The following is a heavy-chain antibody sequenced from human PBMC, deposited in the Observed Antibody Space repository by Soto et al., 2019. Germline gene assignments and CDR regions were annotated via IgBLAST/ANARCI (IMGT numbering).Heavy chain of an antibody. V-gene: IGHV4-4*07. D-gene: IGHD2-15*01. CDR1: GGSISSYD. J-gene: IGHJ4*02. CDR2: IYTGGST. Sequence: PSETLSLTCTVSGGSISSYDWSWIRQPAGKGLEWIGRIYTGGSTNYSPSLKSRVTMSVDTSKNQFSLRLTSVTAADTAVYYCARASVGPPGGGSWTMPFDIWGRGTLVTVSS. CDR3: ARASVGPPGGGSWTMPFDI.